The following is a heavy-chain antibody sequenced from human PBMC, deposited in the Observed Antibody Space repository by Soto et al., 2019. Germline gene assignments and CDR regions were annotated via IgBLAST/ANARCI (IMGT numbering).Heavy chain of an antibody. CDR3: ARDPYGSGSRFDP. Sequence: PSETTYLTCTVSGGSISSGDYYWTWIRQPPGKGLEWIGYIYYSGSTNYNPSLKSRVTISVDTFKNQFSLKLSSVTAADTAVYYCARDPYGSGSRFDPWGQGTLVTVSS. CDR2: IYYSGST. D-gene: IGHD3-10*01. J-gene: IGHJ5*02. CDR1: GGSISSGDYY. V-gene: IGHV4-61*08.